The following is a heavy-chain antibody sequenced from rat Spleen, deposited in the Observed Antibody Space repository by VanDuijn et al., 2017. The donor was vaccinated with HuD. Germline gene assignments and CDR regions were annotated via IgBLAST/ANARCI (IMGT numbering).Heavy chain of an antibody. D-gene: IGHD1-12*02. CDR3: ARRRMTMMVPDTGGFDY. CDR1: GFTFSNYD. CDR2: ISTSGGST. V-gene: IGHV5-25*01. J-gene: IGHJ2*01. Sequence: EVQLVESGGGLVQPGRSLKLSCAASGFTFSNYDMAWVRQAPTKGLEWVASISTSGGSTYYRDSVKGRFTVSRDNAKSTLYLQMDSLRSEDTATYYCARRRMTMMVPDTGGFDYWGQGVMVTVSS.